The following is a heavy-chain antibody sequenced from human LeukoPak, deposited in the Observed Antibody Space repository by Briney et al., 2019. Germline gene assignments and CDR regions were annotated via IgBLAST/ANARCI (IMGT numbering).Heavy chain of an antibody. CDR3: AKGGQRWLQLCYFDY. CDR1: GFTFSSYA. J-gene: IGHJ4*02. D-gene: IGHD5-24*01. V-gene: IGHV3-23*01. Sequence: PGGSLRLSCAASGFTFSSYAMSWVRQAPGKGLEWVSAISGSGGGTYYADSVKGRFTISRDNSKNTLYLQMNSLRAEDTAVYYCAKGGQRWLQLCYFDYWGQGTLVTVSS. CDR2: ISGSGGGT.